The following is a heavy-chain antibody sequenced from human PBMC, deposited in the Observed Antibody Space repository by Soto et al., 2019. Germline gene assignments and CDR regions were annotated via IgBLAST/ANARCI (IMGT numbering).Heavy chain of an antibody. CDR3: ARGPYYYDSSGYSPNAFDI. J-gene: IGHJ3*02. Sequence: QVQLVQSGAEVKKPGASVKVSCKASGYTFTSYDINWVRQATGQGLEWMGWMNPNSGNTGYAPKFQGRVTMTRNTAISTAYMELSSLRSEDTAVYYCARGPYYYDSSGYSPNAFDIWGQGTMVTVSS. CDR2: MNPNSGNT. D-gene: IGHD3-22*01. V-gene: IGHV1-8*01. CDR1: GYTFTSYD.